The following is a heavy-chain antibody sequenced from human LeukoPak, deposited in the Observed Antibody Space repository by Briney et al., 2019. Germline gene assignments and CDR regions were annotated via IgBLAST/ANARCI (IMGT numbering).Heavy chain of an antibody. CDR2: IYYSGST. CDR3: AREGASYGYYFDY. J-gene: IGHJ4*02. CDR1: GGSISSSSYY. Sequence: ETLSLTCTVSGGSISSSSYYWGWIRQPPGKGLEWIGSIYYSGSTYYNPSLKSRVTISVDTSKNQFSLKLSSVTAADTAVYYCAREGASYGYYFDYWGQGTLVTVSS. V-gene: IGHV4-39*02. D-gene: IGHD1-26*01.